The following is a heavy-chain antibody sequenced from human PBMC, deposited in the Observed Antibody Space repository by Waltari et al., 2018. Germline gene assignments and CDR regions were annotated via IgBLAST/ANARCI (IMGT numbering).Heavy chain of an antibody. J-gene: IGHJ4*02. Sequence: EVQLVQSGAEVRKPGESLKSSCKGSGYSFTSYWIGWVRQMPGKGLEWMGMMYPGDSDTSYSPGVQGPVTISVDKSIRTAYLQWSSLKASDTGMYYCARIHPATHDLWSGYYSNWGQGTLVTVSS. CDR3: ARIHPATHDLWSGYYSN. CDR2: MYPGDSDT. D-gene: IGHD3-3*01. CDR1: GYSFTSYW. V-gene: IGHV5-51*03.